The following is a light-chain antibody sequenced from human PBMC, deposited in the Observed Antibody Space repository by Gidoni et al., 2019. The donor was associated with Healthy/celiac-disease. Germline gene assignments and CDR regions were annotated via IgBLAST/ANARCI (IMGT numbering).Light chain of an antibody. J-gene: IGKJ3*01. V-gene: IGKV1-5*03. CDR3: QQYRT. CDR1: QSISSW. Sequence: DIQMTQSSSTLSASVGDRVTITCRASQSISSWLAWYQQKPGKAPKLLIYKASSLESGVPSRFSGSGSGTEFTLTISSLQPDDFATYYCQQYRTFGPGTKVDIK. CDR2: KAS.